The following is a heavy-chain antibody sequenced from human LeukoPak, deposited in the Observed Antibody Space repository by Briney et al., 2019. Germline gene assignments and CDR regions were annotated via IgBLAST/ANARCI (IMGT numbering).Heavy chain of an antibody. D-gene: IGHD2-2*02. V-gene: IGHV3-30*02. CDR3: AKAEGTGYRSSTSCYRGSSAFDI. CDR2: IRYDGSNK. J-gene: IGHJ3*02. Sequence: GGSLRLSCAASGFTFSSYGMHWVRQAPGKGLEWVAFIRYDGSNKYYADSVKGRFTISRDNSKNTLYLQMNSLRAEDTAVYYCAKAEGTGYRSSTSCYRGSSAFDIWGQGTMVTVSS. CDR1: GFTFSSYG.